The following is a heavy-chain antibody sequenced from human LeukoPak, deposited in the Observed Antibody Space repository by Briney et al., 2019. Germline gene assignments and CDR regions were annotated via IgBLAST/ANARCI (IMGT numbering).Heavy chain of an antibody. CDR1: GFSFSSYW. V-gene: IGHV3-7*01. CDR2: INPDGSNM. D-gene: IGHD3-3*01. J-gene: IGHJ4*02. Sequence: GGALRLSCAASGFSFSSYWMSWVRQAPGKGLEWVANINPDGSNMLYVDSVKGRFTISRDNAKNSLYLQMNNLRAEDTAVYFCVSGFLQWLYWGQGTLVTVSS. CDR3: VSGFLQWLY.